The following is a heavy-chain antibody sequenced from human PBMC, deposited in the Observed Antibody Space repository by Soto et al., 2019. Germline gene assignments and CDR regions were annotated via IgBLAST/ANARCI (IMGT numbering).Heavy chain of an antibody. CDR3: QGGDF. Sequence: SETLSLTCAVSGGSFRGYFWSWIRQSPAKGLEWLGEINDRGNTYYNPSFKSRLTISVDTSTSQISLRLTSVTAADSAVYYCQGGDFWGQGTRVTVS. CDR2: INDRGNT. V-gene: IGHV4-34*01. D-gene: IGHD3-16*01. CDR1: GGSFRGYF. J-gene: IGHJ4*02.